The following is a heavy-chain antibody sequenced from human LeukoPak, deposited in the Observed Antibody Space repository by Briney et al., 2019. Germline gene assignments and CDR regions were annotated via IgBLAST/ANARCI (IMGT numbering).Heavy chain of an antibody. V-gene: IGHV3-7*03. J-gene: IGHJ4*02. Sequence: GGSLRLSCAGSGFTPSRYWMTWVRQAPGNGLEWVANIKHDGSEQYYVDSAKGRFTISRDNAKNSLYLQMNSLRVEDTAVYYCARSKDCDSWGQGTLVTVSS. CDR3: ARSKDCDS. D-gene: IGHD2-21*01. CDR2: IKHDGSEQ. CDR1: GFTPSRYW.